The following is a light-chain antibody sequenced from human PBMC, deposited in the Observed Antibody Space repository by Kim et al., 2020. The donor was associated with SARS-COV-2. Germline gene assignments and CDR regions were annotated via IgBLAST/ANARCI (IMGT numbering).Light chain of an antibody. V-gene: IGKV1-8*01. J-gene: IGKJ2*01. CDR3: QQYYIYPHT. CDR2: AAS. Sequence: AIRITQSPSSLSASTGDRVTITWRASQGISSYLAWYQQKPGKAPKLLIYAASTLQSGVPSRFSGSGSGTDFTLTISCLQSEDFATYHCQQYYIYPHTFGQGTNL. CDR1: QGISSY.